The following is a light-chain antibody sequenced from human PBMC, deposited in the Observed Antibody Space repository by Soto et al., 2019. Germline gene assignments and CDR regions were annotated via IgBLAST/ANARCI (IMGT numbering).Light chain of an antibody. V-gene: IGKV3-20*01. Sequence: ELVLTQSPGTLSLPPGERATLSCRASQTVSANYLAWYQQKAGQAPRLLIYGASNRATGIPDRFSGSGSGTDFTLTISRLEPEDFAVYYCQQYGRSPHFGPGTKVDI. CDR1: QTVSANY. CDR3: QQYGRSPH. J-gene: IGKJ3*01. CDR2: GAS.